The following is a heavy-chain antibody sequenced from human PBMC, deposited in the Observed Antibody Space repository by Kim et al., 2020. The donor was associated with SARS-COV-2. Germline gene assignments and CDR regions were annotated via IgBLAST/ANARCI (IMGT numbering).Heavy chain of an antibody. D-gene: IGHD6-13*01. Sequence: VESRFTISRANSKNILDLQMNSLRAEDTAVYYCAKSSGSSSWYDVDYFDYWGQGTLVTVSS. J-gene: IGHJ4*02. V-gene: IGHV3-23*01. CDR3: AKSSGSSSWYDVDYFDY.